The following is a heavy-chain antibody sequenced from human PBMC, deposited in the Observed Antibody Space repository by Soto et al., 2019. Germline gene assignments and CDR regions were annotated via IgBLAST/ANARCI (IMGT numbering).Heavy chain of an antibody. CDR1: GGSISSYY. CDR2: IYYSGST. J-gene: IGHJ6*02. D-gene: IGHD3-22*01. Sequence: SETLSLTCTVSGGSISSYYWSWIRQPPGKGLEWIGYIYYSGSTNYNPSLKSRVTISVDTSKNQFSLKLSSVTAADTAVYYCARDRIYYDSSGYVPYYYYGMDVWGQGTTVTVSS. CDR3: ARDRIYYDSSGYVPYYYYGMDV. V-gene: IGHV4-59*01.